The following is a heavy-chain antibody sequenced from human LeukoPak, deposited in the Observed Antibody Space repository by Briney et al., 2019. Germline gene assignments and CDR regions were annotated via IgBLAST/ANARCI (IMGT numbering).Heavy chain of an antibody. J-gene: IGHJ5*02. CDR2: MNPNSGNT. V-gene: IGHV1-8*01. CDR1: GYTFTSYD. CDR3: ATRDCSSTSCYLLGFDP. Sequence: GASVKVSCKASGYTFTSYDINWVRQATGQGLEWMGWMNPNSGNTGYAQKFQGRVTMTRNTSIGTAYMELSSLRSEDTAVYYCATRDCSSTSCYLLGFDPWGQGTLVTVSS. D-gene: IGHD2-2*01.